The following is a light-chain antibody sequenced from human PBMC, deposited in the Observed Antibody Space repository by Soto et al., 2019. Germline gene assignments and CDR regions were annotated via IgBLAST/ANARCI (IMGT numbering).Light chain of an antibody. V-gene: IGKV1-5*01. Sequence: IQMTQSPSTLSASVGDRVTITCRAGRDTNYWLAWYQQKAGRAPKLLIYGASTLASGVPSRFSGRGSGTQFTPTISSLQPDDSATYFCQRYNDKFGQGTKADIK. J-gene: IGKJ1*01. CDR2: GAS. CDR3: QRYNDK. CDR1: RDTNYW.